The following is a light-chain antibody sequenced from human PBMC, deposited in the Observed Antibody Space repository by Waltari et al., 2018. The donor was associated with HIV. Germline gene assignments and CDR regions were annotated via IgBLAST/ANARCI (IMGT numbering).Light chain of an antibody. V-gene: IGKV4-1*01. CDR1: QSVLSSSNNKNY. CDR3: QQYYSTPWT. Sequence: DIVMTQSPASLAVSLGERATINCKSSQSVLSSSNNKNYLVWYQQKPGQPPKLLIYWASTRESGVPDRFSGSGSGTDFTLTSSSLQAEDVAVYYCQQYYSTPWTFGQGTKVEVK. CDR2: WAS. J-gene: IGKJ1*01.